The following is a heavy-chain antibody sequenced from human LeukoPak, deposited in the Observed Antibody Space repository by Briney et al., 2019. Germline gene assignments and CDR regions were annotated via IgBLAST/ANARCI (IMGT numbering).Heavy chain of an antibody. J-gene: IGHJ6*03. CDR2: VDPEDGET. D-gene: IGHD3-16*01. CDR3: ATLGAFNDYYYMDV. Sequence: GASVKVSCKVSGYTFTDYYMHWVQQAPGKGLEWMGLVDPEDGETIYAEKFQGRVTITADTSTDTAYMELSSLRSEDTAVYYCATLGAFNDYYYMDVWGKGTTVTVSS. V-gene: IGHV1-69-2*01. CDR1: GYTFTDYY.